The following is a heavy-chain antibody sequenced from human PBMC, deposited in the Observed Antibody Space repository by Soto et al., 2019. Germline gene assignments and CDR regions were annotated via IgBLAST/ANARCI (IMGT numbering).Heavy chain of an antibody. Sequence: LRLSCAASGFTFSSYDMHWVRQAPGKGLEWVAVISYDGSNKYYADSVKGRFTISRDNSKNTLYLQMNSLRAEDTALYYCANAYYYDSSGYYFDYWGQGTLVTVSS. CDR1: GFTFSSYD. CDR3: ANAYYYDSSGYYFDY. J-gene: IGHJ4*02. D-gene: IGHD3-22*01. CDR2: ISYDGSNK. V-gene: IGHV3-30*18.